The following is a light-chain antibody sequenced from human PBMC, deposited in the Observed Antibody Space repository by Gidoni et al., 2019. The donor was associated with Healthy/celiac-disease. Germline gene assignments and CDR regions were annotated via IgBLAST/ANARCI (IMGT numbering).Light chain of an antibody. CDR1: QSISSY. Sequence: DVQMTQSPSSLSASVGDRVTITCRASQSISSYLNWYQQKPGKAPTLLIYAASSLQSGVPSRFSGSGSGTDFTLTISSLQPEDFAAYYCQQSYSTPLTFGGGTKVEIK. J-gene: IGKJ4*01. CDR3: QQSYSTPLT. V-gene: IGKV1-39*01. CDR2: AAS.